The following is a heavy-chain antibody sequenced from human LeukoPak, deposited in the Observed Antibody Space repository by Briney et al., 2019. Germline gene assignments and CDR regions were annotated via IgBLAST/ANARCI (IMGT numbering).Heavy chain of an antibody. V-gene: IGHV4-59*08. J-gene: IGHJ4*02. CDR1: GGSISSYY. Sequence: SETLSLTCTVSGGSISSYYWSWIRQPPGKGLEWIGYIYYSGSTNYNPSLKSRVTISVDTSKNQFSLKLSSVTAADTAVYYCARRGYDILTGYYTGDWGQGTLVTVSS. CDR2: IYYSGST. CDR3: ARRGYDILTGYYTGD. D-gene: IGHD3-9*01.